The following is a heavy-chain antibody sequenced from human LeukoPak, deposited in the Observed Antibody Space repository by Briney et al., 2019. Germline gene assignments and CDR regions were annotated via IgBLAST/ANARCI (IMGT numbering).Heavy chain of an antibody. Sequence: ASVKLSCKASGYTFTGYYMHWVRQAPGQGLEWMGRINPNSGGTNYAQTFQGRITMTRDTSISTAYMELSRLRSDDTAVYYCARILLCSGGSCPSVGVDYWGQGTLVTVSS. D-gene: IGHD2-15*01. V-gene: IGHV1-2*06. CDR2: INPNSGGT. CDR1: GYTFTGYY. CDR3: ARILLCSGGSCPSVGVDY. J-gene: IGHJ4*02.